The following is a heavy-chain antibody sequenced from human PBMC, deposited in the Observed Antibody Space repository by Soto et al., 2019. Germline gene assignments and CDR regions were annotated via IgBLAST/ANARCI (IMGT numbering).Heavy chain of an antibody. V-gene: IGHV3-15*01. J-gene: IGHJ4*02. Sequence: PGGSLRLSCAASGFTFSNAWISWGRQAPGKGLEWVGRIKSKTDGGTTDYAAPVKGRFTISRDDSKNTLYLQMNSLKTEDTAVYYCTTDILSSSWYVGSLRFFDYWGQGTLVTVSS. CDR1: GFTFSNAW. CDR2: IKSKTDGGTT. D-gene: IGHD6-13*01. CDR3: TTDILSSSWYVGSLRFFDY.